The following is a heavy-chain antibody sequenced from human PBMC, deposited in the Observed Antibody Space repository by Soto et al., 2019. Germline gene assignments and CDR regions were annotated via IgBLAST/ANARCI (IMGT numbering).Heavy chain of an antibody. CDR1: GFTFSSYV. CDR2: VSGSGGTT. V-gene: IGHV3-23*01. CDR3: AKGSSSGEGLLYLYFDL. Sequence: EVQLLESGGGLVQPGGSLRLSCAVSGFTFSSYVMNWVRQAPGKGLEWVSAVSGSGGTTYYADSVKGRFTISRDNSKNRLCLQMTGPRAEETAIYYRAKGSSSGEGLLYLYFDLWGRGTLVTVSS. J-gene: IGHJ2*01. D-gene: IGHD3-10*01.